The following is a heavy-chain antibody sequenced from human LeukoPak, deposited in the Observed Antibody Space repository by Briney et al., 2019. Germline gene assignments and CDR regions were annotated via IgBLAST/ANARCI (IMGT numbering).Heavy chain of an antibody. CDR2: IYPGDSDT. J-gene: IGHJ5*02. CDR3: ATLGYCSSTSCYSGWFDP. V-gene: IGHV5-51*01. CDR1: GYSFTSYW. D-gene: IGHD2-2*01. Sequence: KFGESLKISCKGSGYSFTSYWIGWVRQMPGKGLEWMGIIYPGDSDTRYSPSFQGQVTISADKSISTAYLQWSSLKASDTAMYYCATLGYCSSTSCYSGWFDPWGQGTLATVSS.